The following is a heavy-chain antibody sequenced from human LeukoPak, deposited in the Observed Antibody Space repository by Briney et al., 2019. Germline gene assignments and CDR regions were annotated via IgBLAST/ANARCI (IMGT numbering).Heavy chain of an antibody. J-gene: IGHJ3*01. CDR1: RGSISSSNYY. V-gene: IGHV4-39*07. CDR3: ASLRKRGGAFDL. CDR2: IYYSGTT. Sequence: PSETLSLTCSVSRGSISSSNYYWGWIRQPPGKGLEWIGNIYYSGTTYYNPSLPSLKSRVTILIENSENQFSLRLRSVTAADTAVYYFASLRKRGGAFDLWGQGTVVTVSS.